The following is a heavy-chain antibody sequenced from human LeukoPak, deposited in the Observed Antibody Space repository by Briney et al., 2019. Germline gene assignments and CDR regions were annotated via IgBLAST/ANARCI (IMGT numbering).Heavy chain of an antibody. CDR2: IHYTGNT. V-gene: IGHV4-59*11. J-gene: IGHJ4*02. CDR3: ARDPYLTGKFDS. CDR1: GGSISSHY. Sequence: SETLSLTCTVSGGSISSHYWSWIRQHPGNGLERIGYIHYTGNTNYNPYNPSLKSRVTISIDTSKDQFSLKFSSVTAADTAVYYCARDPYLTGKFDSWGQGTLVTVSS. D-gene: IGHD1-1*01.